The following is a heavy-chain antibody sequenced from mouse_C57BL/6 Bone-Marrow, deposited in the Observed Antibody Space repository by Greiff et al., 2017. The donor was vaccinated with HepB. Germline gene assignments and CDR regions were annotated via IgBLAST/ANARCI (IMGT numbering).Heavy chain of an antibody. D-gene: IGHD1-1*01. V-gene: IGHV2-2*01. CDR1: GFSLTSYG. Sequence: VQLQQSGPGLVQPSQRLSITCTVSGFSLTSYGVHWVRQSPGKGLEWLGVIWSGGSTDYNAAFISRLSISKDNSKSQVFFKMNSLQAADTAIYYCATYYGSSYVYWYFDVWGTGTTVTVSS. CDR3: ATYYGSSYVYWYFDV. CDR2: IWSGGST. J-gene: IGHJ1*03.